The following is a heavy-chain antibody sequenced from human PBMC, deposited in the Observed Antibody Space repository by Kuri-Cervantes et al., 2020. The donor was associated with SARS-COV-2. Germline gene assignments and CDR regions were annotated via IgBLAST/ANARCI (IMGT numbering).Heavy chain of an antibody. Sequence: GESLKISCAASGFTFSSYWMHWVRQAPGKGLVWVSHINSDGSSTSYADSVKGRFTISRDNAKNTLYLQMNSLRAEDTAVYYCARDIVTVDYDFWSGYYGPSYFDYWGQGTLVTVSS. V-gene: IGHV3-74*01. D-gene: IGHD3-3*01. CDR3: ARDIVTVDYDFWSGYYGPSYFDY. J-gene: IGHJ4*02. CDR1: GFTFSSYW. CDR2: INSDGSST.